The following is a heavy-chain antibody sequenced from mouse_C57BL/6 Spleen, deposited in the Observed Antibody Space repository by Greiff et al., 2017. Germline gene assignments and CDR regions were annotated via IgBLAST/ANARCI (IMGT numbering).Heavy chain of an antibody. Sequence: VQLQQSGPELVKPGASVKISCKASGYAFSSSWMNWVKQRPGKGLEWIGRIYPGDGDTNYNGKFKGKATLTADKSSSTAYMQLSSLTSEDSAVYFCARYYYGSPYAMDYWGQGTSVTVSS. J-gene: IGHJ4*01. CDR3: ARYYYGSPYAMDY. D-gene: IGHD1-1*01. CDR1: GYAFSSSW. CDR2: IYPGDGDT. V-gene: IGHV1-82*01.